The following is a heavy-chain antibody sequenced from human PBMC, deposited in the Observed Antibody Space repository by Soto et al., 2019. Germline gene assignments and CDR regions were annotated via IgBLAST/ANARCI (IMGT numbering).Heavy chain of an antibody. V-gene: IGHV1-69*06. D-gene: IGHD3-22*01. CDR2: IIPIFGTA. CDR1: GGTFSSYA. Sequence: SVKVSCNASGGTFSSYAISWVRQAPGQGLEWMGGIIPIFGTANYAQKFQGRVTITADKSTSTAYMELSSLRSEDTAVYYCARGGYYYDSSGYFDYWGQGTLVTSPQ. J-gene: IGHJ4*02. CDR3: ARGGYYYDSSGYFDY.